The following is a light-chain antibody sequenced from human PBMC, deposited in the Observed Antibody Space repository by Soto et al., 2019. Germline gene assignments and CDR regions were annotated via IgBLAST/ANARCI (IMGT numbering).Light chain of an antibody. Sequence: DIQLTQSPSSLSASVGDRITITCQASRDIAHYLSWYQQKPGKAPQLLVYDASKLQTGVPSRFSGSASGTEFTFAISSLQPEDRATYFCQQYDDLPLTFGGGTKVEIK. CDR3: QQYDDLPLT. CDR1: RDIAHY. J-gene: IGKJ4*01. CDR2: DAS. V-gene: IGKV1-33*01.